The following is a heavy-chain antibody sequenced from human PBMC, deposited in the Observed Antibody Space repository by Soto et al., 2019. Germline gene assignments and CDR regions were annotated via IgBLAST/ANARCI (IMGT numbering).Heavy chain of an antibody. J-gene: IGHJ4*02. V-gene: IGHV1-69*12. CDR2: IIPIFGTA. Sequence: QVQLVQSGAEVKKPGSSVKVSCKASGGTFSSYAISWVRQAPGQGLEWMGGIIPIFGTANYAQKFQGRVTITADESRSTAYMELSSLRSEDTAVYYCARGRKGIAVAGRVGDYWGQGTLVTVSS. CDR1: GGTFSSYA. D-gene: IGHD6-19*01. CDR3: ARGRKGIAVAGRVGDY.